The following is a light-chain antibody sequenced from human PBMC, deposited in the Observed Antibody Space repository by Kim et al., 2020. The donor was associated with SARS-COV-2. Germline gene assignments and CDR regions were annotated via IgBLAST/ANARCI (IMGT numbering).Light chain of an antibody. CDR2: EVS. CDR1: SSDIGSHNH. CDR3: NSFTSSYTFV. J-gene: IGLJ1*01. Sequence: QSALTQPPSVSGSPGQSVTISCTGTSSDIGSHNHVSWYQQPPGTPPKLMIYEVSNRPSGVPDRFSGSKSANTASLTISGLQAEDEADYYCNSFTSSYTFVFGTGTKVTVL. V-gene: IGLV2-18*02.